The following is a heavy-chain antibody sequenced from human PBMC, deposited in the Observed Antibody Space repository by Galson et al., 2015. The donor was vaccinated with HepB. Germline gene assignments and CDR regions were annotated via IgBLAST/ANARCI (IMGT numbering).Heavy chain of an antibody. J-gene: IGHJ3*02. Sequence: SLRLSCAASGFTFSSYWMHWVRQAPGKGLVWVSRINSDGRSTSYADSVKGRFTISRDNAKNTLYLQMNSLRAEDTAVYYCARTRSGSYPGDAFDIWGQGTMVTVSP. D-gene: IGHD1-26*01. CDR2: INSDGRST. CDR3: ARTRSGSYPGDAFDI. V-gene: IGHV3-74*01. CDR1: GFTFSSYW.